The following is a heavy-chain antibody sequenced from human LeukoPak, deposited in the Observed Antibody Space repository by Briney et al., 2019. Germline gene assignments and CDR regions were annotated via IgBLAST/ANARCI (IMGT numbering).Heavy chain of an antibody. Sequence: ASVKVSCKASGYTFTSYDINWVRQATGQGLEWMGWMNPNSGNTGYAQKFQGRVTMTRNTSISTAYMELSSLRSEDTAVYYCARHPVVTSAFDIWGQGTMVTVSS. CDR2: MNPNSGNT. V-gene: IGHV1-8*01. D-gene: IGHD2-21*02. J-gene: IGHJ3*02. CDR3: ARHPVVTSAFDI. CDR1: GYTFTSYD.